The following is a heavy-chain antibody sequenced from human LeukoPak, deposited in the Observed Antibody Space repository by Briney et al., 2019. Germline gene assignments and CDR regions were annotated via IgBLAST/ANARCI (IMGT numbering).Heavy chain of an antibody. CDR3: ARVWRFVVRGVIIRNFDY. Sequence: GASVKVSCKASGYTFTSYGISWVRQAPGQGLEWMGWISAYNGNTNYAQKLQGRVTMTTDTSTSTAYMGLRSLRSDDTAVYYCARVWRFVVRGVIIRNFDYWGQGTLVTVSS. J-gene: IGHJ4*02. CDR1: GYTFTSYG. V-gene: IGHV1-18*01. D-gene: IGHD3-10*01. CDR2: ISAYNGNT.